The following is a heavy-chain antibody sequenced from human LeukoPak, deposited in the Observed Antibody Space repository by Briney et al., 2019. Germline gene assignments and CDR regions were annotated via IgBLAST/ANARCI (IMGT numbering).Heavy chain of an antibody. CDR3: ARDGRHDYGDHVDY. J-gene: IGHJ4*02. CDR1: GGSISSYY. D-gene: IGHD4-17*01. CDR2: IYYSGST. V-gene: IGHV4-59*01. Sequence: PSETLSLTCTVSGGSISSYYWSWIRRPPGKGLEWIGYIYYSGSTNYNPSLKSRVTISVDTSKNQFSLKLSSVTAADTAVYYCARDGRHDYGDHVDYWGQGTLVTVSS.